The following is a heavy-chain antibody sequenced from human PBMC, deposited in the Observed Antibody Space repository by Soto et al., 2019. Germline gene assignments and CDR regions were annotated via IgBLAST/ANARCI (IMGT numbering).Heavy chain of an antibody. CDR1: GGSISSGGYY. Sequence: TSETLSLTCTVSGGSISSGGYYWSWIRQHPGKGLEWIGYIYYSGSTYYNPSLKSRVTISVDTSKNQFSLKLSSVTAADTAVYYCARDRMAPKRDYAFDIWGQGTMVTVSS. J-gene: IGHJ3*02. D-gene: IGHD5-12*01. V-gene: IGHV4-31*03. CDR3: ARDRMAPKRDYAFDI. CDR2: IYYSGST.